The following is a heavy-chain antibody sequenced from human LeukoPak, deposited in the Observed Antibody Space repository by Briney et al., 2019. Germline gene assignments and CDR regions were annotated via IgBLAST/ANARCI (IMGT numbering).Heavy chain of an antibody. CDR2: IYSGGST. D-gene: IGHD2-21*02. V-gene: IGHV3-53*01. J-gene: IGHJ6*03. Sequence: PGGSLRLSCAASGFTVSSNYMSWVRQGPGKGLGGVSVIYSGGSTYYADSVKSGFITSRDNSNTTLFVQMNSLRAEDTAVYYCARAAREYCGGDCYPYYYYYYMDGWGKGTTVTVSS. CDR1: GFTVSSNY. CDR3: ARAAREYCGGDCYPYYYYYYMDG.